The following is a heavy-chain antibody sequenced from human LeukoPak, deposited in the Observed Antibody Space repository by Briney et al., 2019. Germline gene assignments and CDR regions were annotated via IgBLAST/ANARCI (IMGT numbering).Heavy chain of an antibody. CDR3: ANNFDY. CDR2: IWHDGSNK. V-gene: IGHV3-33*06. Sequence: GGSLRLSCATSGFTFSNYGMHWVRQAPGKGLEWAAVIWHDGSNKYYADSVKGRFIISRDNSKNTLYLQMNSLRVEDTAVYYCANNFDYWGQGTLVTVSS. J-gene: IGHJ4*02. CDR1: GFTFSNYG.